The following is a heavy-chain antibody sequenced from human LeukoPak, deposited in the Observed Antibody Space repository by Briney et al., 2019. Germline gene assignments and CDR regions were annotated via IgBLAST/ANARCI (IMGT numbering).Heavy chain of an antibody. D-gene: IGHD3-9*01. CDR1: GFTFDDYA. J-gene: IGHJ4*02. V-gene: IGHV3-9*01. CDR2: ISWNSGSI. Sequence: PGRSLRLSCAASGFTFDDYAMHWVRQAPGKGLEWVSGISWNSGSIGYADSVKGLFTISRDNAKNSLFLQMNSLRVEDTAVYYCARGRYLDWLPYFFDYWGQGTLVTVSS. CDR3: ARGRYLDWLPYFFDY.